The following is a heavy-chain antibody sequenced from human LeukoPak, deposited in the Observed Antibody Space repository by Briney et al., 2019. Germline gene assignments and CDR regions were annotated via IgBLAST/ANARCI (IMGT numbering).Heavy chain of an antibody. CDR1: GGSISGYF. CDR2: IYSDGNT. D-gene: IGHD3-16*01. V-gene: IGHV4-4*07. Sequence: SETLSLTCNVTGGSISGYFWSWIRQPAGKALEWIGRIYSDGNTNYNPSLKSRVTMSVDTSKNQVSLKLSSVTAADTAMYYCAREVGEEVFYYYYYMGVWGKGTTVTVSS. J-gene: IGHJ6*03. CDR3: AREVGEEVFYYYYYMGV.